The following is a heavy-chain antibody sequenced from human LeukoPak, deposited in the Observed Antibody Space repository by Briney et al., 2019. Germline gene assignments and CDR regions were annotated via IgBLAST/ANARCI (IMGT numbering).Heavy chain of an antibody. CDR2: TNEDGTEE. Sequence: GGSLRLSCGASGFRFNSYWMSWVRQIPGKGLEWVANTNEDGTEEYYVDSVKGRFTISRDNAKNSLFLQMNSLRADDTAVYHCARVGWAPGSDYWGQGTLVTVSS. CDR1: GFRFNSYW. V-gene: IGHV3-7*01. J-gene: IGHJ4*02. CDR3: ARVGWAPGSDY. D-gene: IGHD2-15*01.